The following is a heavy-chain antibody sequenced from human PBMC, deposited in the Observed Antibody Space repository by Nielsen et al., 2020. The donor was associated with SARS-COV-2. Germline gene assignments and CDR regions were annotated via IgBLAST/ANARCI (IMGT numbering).Heavy chain of an antibody. CDR2: IKTSGGST. CDR1: GFTFSDYA. CDR3: ATCRGPYWYFDL. D-gene: IGHD3-10*01. V-gene: IGHV3-23*01. Sequence: GGSLRLSCAASGFTFSDYAMAWVRQAPGKGLEWVSVIKTSGGSTYYADSVKGRCTTSRDNSKNSLYLQMNSLRAEDTAVYYCATCRGPYWYFDLWGRGTLVTVSS. J-gene: IGHJ2*01.